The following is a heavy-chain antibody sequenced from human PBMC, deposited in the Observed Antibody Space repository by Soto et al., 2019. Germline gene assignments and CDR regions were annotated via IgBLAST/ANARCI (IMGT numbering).Heavy chain of an antibody. V-gene: IGHV4-4*02. Sequence: QVQLQESGPGLVKPSGTLSLTCAVSGGSISSSNWWSWVRQPPGKGLEWIGEIYHSGSTNYNPSLKSRATISVDKSKNQFSLKLSSVTAADTAVYYCARGTYDSSGYRGDAFDIWGQGTMVTVSS. D-gene: IGHD3-22*01. CDR1: GGSISSSNW. J-gene: IGHJ3*02. CDR3: ARGTYDSSGYRGDAFDI. CDR2: IYHSGST.